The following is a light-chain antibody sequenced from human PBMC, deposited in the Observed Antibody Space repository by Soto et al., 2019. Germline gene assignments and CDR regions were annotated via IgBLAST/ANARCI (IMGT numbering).Light chain of an antibody. CDR2: GVF. CDR1: QSVSSN. V-gene: IGKV3-20*01. CDR3: QQYGSSPRT. Sequence: EIVMTQSPATLSVSPGERATLSCRASQSVSSNLAWYQQKPGQAPRLLIYGVFIRAAGIPDRFSGSGSETDFTLTISRLEPEDFAVYYCQQYGSSPRTFGQGTKVGIK. J-gene: IGKJ1*01.